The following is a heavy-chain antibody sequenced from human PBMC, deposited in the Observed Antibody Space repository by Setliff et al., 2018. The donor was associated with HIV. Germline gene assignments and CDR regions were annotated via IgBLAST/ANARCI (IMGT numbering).Heavy chain of an antibody. CDR3: AADRRTVSILRGAFHV. Sequence: ASVKVSCKVSRYTLTELSIHWVRQTPGKGLEWMGGFDPEDGETIYAQNFQGRVTMSEDISTDTGYMELRSLTSEDTAVYFCAADRRTVSILRGAFHVWGQGTLVTVSS. D-gene: IGHD4-17*01. CDR1: RYTLTELS. CDR2: FDPEDGET. V-gene: IGHV1-24*01. J-gene: IGHJ3*01.